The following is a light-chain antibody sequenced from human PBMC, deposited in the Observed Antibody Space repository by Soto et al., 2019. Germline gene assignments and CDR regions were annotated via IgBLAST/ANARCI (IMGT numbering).Light chain of an antibody. J-gene: IGLJ2*01. CDR2: DVT. CDR3: SSYTGANTLV. V-gene: IGLV2-14*03. Sequence: QSALTQPAAVSGSPGQSITISCAGTSSDFFGFDYVSWYQHFPGKAPKLIIYDVTDRPSGVSDRFSGSRSGNTASLTISGLLPEDEADYYCSSYTGANTLVFGGGTKLTVL. CDR1: SSDFFGFDY.